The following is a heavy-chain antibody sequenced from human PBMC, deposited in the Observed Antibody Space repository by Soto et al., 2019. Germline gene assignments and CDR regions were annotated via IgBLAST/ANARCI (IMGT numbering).Heavy chain of an antibody. Sequence: SETQSLSCTVSWGSISSYYWSWIRQPPGKGLEWIGYMYYTGSTVYNPPFKSRVTISVDTSKNQFSLKLNSVTAADTAVYYCARDLWGYCGTDCYPLDVWGQGTTVTVSS. D-gene: IGHD2-21*02. CDR3: ARDLWGYCGTDCYPLDV. J-gene: IGHJ6*02. V-gene: IGHV4-59*01. CDR2: MYYTGST. CDR1: WGSISSYY.